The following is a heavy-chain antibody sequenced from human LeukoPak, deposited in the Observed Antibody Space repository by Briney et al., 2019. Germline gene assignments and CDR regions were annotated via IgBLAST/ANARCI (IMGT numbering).Heavy chain of an antibody. D-gene: IGHD6-19*01. V-gene: IGHV4-34*01. CDR2: INHSGST. CDR1: GGSFSGYY. Sequence: PSETLSLTCAVYGGSFSGYYWSWIRQPPGKGLEWIGEINHSGSTNYNPSLKSRVTISVDTSKNQFSLKLSSVTAADTAVYYCARAGQWLVPDYWGQGTLVTVSS. CDR3: ARAGQWLVPDY. J-gene: IGHJ4*02.